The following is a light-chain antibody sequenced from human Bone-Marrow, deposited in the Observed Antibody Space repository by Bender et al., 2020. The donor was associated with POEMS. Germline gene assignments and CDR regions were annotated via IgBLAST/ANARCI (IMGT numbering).Light chain of an antibody. CDR1: GSDVGYYNL. V-gene: IGLV2-14*02. CDR3: AVWDDSLNGWV. J-gene: IGLJ3*02. Sequence: QSALTQPASVSGSPGQSITISCTGTGSDVGYYNLVSWYQHHPGKAPKLMIYEVIKRPSGVSNRFSGSRSGTSASLAISGLQSEDEADYYCAVWDDSLNGWVFGGGTKLTVL. CDR2: EVI.